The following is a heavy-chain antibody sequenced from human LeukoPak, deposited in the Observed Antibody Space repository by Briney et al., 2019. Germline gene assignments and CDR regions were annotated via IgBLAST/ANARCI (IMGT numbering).Heavy chain of an antibody. J-gene: IGHJ3*02. CDR3: ARIMLWFGELTGNDAFDI. CDR1: GFTFSSYA. Sequence: GGSLRLSCAASGFTFSSYAMSWVRQAPGKGLEWVSVISGNGGSTYYADSVKGRFTISRDNSKNTLYLQMNSLRAEDTAVYYCARIMLWFGELTGNDAFDIWGQGTMVTVSS. V-gene: IGHV3-23*01. CDR2: ISGNGGST. D-gene: IGHD3-10*01.